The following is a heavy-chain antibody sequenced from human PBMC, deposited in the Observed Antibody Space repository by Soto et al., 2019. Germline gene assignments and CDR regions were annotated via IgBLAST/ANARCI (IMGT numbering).Heavy chain of an antibody. J-gene: IGHJ1*01. V-gene: IGHV3-30*09. CDR1: GFTFSRFS. Sequence: QVQLVESGGGVVQPGRSLRLSCAASGFTFSRFSMHWVRQAPGKGLEWVAFISYDGISKYYADSVKGRFAISRDNSKNTXXXQMYXLRXXXXXXYYSVREGTMAXXXXXXXG. CDR2: ISYDGISK. D-gene: IGHD3-10*02. CDR3: VREGTMAXXXXXX.